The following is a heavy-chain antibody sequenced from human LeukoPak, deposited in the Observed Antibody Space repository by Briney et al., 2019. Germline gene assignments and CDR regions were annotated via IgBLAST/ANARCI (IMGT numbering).Heavy chain of an antibody. CDR1: GFAFSNTG. J-gene: IGHJ4*02. D-gene: IGHD4-17*01. CDR3: ARDAGGAWPFDY. CDR2: ISPTGEGT. Sequence: GGSLRLSCATSGFAFSNTGMTWVRQAPGRGLEWVSTISPTGEGTHYAVSVKGRFTISRDNSKNTLSLFMDSLTADDTATYYCARDAGGAWPFDYWGQGTRVIVSS. V-gene: IGHV3-23*01.